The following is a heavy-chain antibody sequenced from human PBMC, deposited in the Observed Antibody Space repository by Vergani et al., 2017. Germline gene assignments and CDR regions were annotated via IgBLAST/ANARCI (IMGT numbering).Heavy chain of an antibody. Sequence: QVQLVQSGAEVKKPGSSVKVSCKASGGTFSSYTISWVRQAPGQGLEWMGRIIPILGIANYAQKFQGRVTSTADKSTSTAYMALSSLRSEDTAVYYCAGDGEYSSSSGLSWFDPWGQGTLVTVSS. V-gene: IGHV1-69*08. CDR3: AGDGEYSSSSGLSWFDP. CDR2: IIPILGIA. CDR1: GGTFSSYT. J-gene: IGHJ5*02. D-gene: IGHD6-6*01.